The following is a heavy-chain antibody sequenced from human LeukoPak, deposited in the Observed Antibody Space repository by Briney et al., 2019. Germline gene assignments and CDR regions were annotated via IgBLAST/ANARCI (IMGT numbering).Heavy chain of an antibody. CDR1: GFTFSSYG. CDR3: AKKMGGLAGSFDY. CDR2: ISGSGGST. Sequence: GGSLRLSCAASGFTFSSYGMSWVRQAPGKGLEWVSGISGSGGSTYYVDSVKGRFTISRDISKNTLYLQMNSLRAEDTAVYYCAKKMGGLAGSFDYWGHGTLVTVSS. J-gene: IGHJ4*01. D-gene: IGHD3/OR15-3a*01. V-gene: IGHV3-23*01.